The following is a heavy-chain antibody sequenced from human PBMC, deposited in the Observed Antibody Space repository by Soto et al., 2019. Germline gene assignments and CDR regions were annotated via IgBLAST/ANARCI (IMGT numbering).Heavy chain of an antibody. CDR3: ARHDSEPPGAMVRGPYYFPY. J-gene: IGHJ4*02. CDR2: IYYSGDT. V-gene: IGHV4-39*01. Sequence: QLQLQESGPGLVKPSGTLSLTCTVSGGSIRSSDYHWGWIRQPPGKGLEWIGDIYYSGDTYYNPSLQRRVTISVDTSKNQFSLQLTSVTAADTAVYYCARHDSEPPGAMVRGPYYFPYWGQGTLVTVSS. D-gene: IGHD3-10*01. CDR1: GGSIRSSDYH.